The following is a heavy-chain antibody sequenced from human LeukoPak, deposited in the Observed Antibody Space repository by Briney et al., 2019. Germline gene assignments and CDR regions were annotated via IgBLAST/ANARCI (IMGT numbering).Heavy chain of an antibody. J-gene: IGHJ4*02. D-gene: IGHD5-12*01. CDR1: GVSISSNNW. CDR2: IYHSGNT. CDR3: GRLHGGYEDC. V-gene: IGHV4-4*02. Sequence: PSETLSLTCAVSGVSISSNNWWSWVRQPPGKGLEWIGEIYHSGNTNYNPSLKSRVTMPVDKSKNQFSLRLNSVTAADTALYYCGRLHGGYEDCWGQGILVTVSS.